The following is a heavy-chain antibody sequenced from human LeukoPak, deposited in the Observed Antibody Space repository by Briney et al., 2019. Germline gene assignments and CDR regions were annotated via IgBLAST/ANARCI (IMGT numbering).Heavy chain of an antibody. CDR2: ISWNSGSI. J-gene: IGHJ4*02. D-gene: IGHD1-1*01. CDR1: GFTFDDYA. V-gene: IGHV3-9*01. CDR3: AKGLDWNEYFDY. Sequence: GGSLRLSCAASGFTFDDYAMHWVRQAPGKGLEWVSGISWNSGSIGYADSVKGRSTISRDNAKNSLYLQMNSLRAEDTALYYCAKGLDWNEYFDYWGQGTLVTVSS.